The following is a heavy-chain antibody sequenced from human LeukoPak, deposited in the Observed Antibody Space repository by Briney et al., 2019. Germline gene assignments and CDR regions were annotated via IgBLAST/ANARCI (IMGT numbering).Heavy chain of an antibody. D-gene: IGHD3-10*02. CDR2: ISSSGSTI. CDR1: GFTFSSYE. Sequence: GGSLRLSCAASGFTFSSYEMDWVRQAPGKGLAWVSYISSSGSTIYYADSVKGRFTISRDNAKNSLYLQMNSLRAEDTAVYYCAELGITMIGGVWGKGTTVTISS. V-gene: IGHV3-48*03. CDR3: AELGITMIGGV. J-gene: IGHJ6*04.